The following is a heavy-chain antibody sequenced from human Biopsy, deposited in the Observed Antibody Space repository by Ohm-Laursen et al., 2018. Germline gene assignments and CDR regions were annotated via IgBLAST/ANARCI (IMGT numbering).Heavy chain of an antibody. Sequence: GSLRLSCTASGFTFSDYYMSWIHQAPGKGLEWVSYITSGGSTTDYADSVKGRFTISRDNAENSVYLQMSSLRSEDTAVYYCARSLWPEDYWGQGTLVTVSS. V-gene: IGHV3-11*04. CDR3: ARSLWPEDY. D-gene: IGHD2-21*01. J-gene: IGHJ4*02. CDR2: ITSGGSTT. CDR1: GFTFSDYY.